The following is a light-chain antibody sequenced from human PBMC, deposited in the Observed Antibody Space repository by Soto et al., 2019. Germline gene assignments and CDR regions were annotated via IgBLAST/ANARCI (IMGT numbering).Light chain of an antibody. CDR2: GAS. J-gene: IGKJ1*01. CDR1: QSVSSN. CDR3: QQYNNWPWT. V-gene: IGKV3-15*01. Sequence: EIVMTQSPATLSVCPGERASLSCRASQSVSSNLAWYQQKPGQAPRLLIDGASTRATGIPARFSGSGSGTEFTLTISSLQSEDFAVYYCQQYNNWPWTFGQGTKVEIK.